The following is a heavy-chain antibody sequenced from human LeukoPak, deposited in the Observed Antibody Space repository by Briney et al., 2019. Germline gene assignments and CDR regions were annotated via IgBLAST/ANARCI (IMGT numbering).Heavy chain of an antibody. Sequence: SETLSLTCTVSGGSISSYYWSWIRQPPGKGLEWTGYIYYSGSTNYNPSLKSRVTISVDTSKNQFSLKLSSVTAADTAVYYCARHVKGATPLFYFDYWGQGTLVTVSS. CDR1: GGSISSYY. CDR2: IYYSGST. D-gene: IGHD1-26*01. V-gene: IGHV4-59*08. J-gene: IGHJ4*02. CDR3: ARHVKGATPLFYFDY.